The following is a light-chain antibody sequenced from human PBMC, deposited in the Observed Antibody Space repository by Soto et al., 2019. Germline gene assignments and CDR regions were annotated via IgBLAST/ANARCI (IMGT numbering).Light chain of an antibody. CDR1: SSDVGGYNY. V-gene: IGLV2-14*03. CDR3: SSYTSSSTYVV. Sequence: QSALTQPASVPGSPGQSITISCTGTSSDVGGYNYVSWYQQHPGKAPQLIIYDVANRPSGVSNRFSGSKSGNTASLTISGLQAEDEADYYCSSYTSSSTYVVFGGGTKLTVL. CDR2: DVA. J-gene: IGLJ2*01.